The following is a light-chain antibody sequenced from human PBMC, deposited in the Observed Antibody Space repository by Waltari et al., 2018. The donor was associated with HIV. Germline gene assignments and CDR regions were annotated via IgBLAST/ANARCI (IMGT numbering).Light chain of an antibody. CDR3: SSYTSSSTPYVV. J-gene: IGLJ2*01. CDR2: DVS. Sequence: QSALTQPASVSGSPGQSLTISCTGTSSDVGGYNYVPWYQQHPGKAPKLMIYDVSNRPSGVSNRFSGSKSGNTASLTISGLQAEDEADYYCSSYTSSSTPYVVFGGGTKLTVL. CDR1: SSDVGGYNY. V-gene: IGLV2-14*03.